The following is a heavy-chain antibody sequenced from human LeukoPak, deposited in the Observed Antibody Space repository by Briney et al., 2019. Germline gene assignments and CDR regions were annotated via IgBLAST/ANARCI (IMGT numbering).Heavy chain of an antibody. CDR3: ARRSGGSTYCGGDCYPYYYYYMDV. CDR1: GYSFTSYW. Sequence: GESLKISCKGSGYSFTSYWIGWVRQMPGKGLEWMGIIYPVDSDTSYRPSFQGQATTSAEKSISTADLQWSSLKASDTAMYYCARRSGGSTYCGGDCYPYYYYYMDVWGKGTTVTVSS. J-gene: IGHJ6*03. V-gene: IGHV5-51*01. D-gene: IGHD2-21*01. CDR2: IYPVDSDT.